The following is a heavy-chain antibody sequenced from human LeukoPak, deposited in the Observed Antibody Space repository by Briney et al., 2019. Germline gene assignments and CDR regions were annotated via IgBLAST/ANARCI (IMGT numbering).Heavy chain of an antibody. Sequence: APVKVSCKASGYTFTGYYMHRGGQAPGQGLEWMGGINPNNGSTNYAQKFQGRVTMTRDTSISIAYMELSRLRSDDTAVYYCARDSHYYDSGTLDNWGQGTLVTVSS. D-gene: IGHD3-22*01. CDR2: INPNNGST. CDR3: ARDSHYYDSGTLDN. V-gene: IGHV1-2*02. J-gene: IGHJ4*02. CDR1: GYTFTGYY.